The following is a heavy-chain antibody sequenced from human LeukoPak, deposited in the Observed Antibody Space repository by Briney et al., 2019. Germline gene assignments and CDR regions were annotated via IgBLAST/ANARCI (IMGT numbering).Heavy chain of an antibody. CDR3: ARVYYGSGSYYRSDAFDI. CDR2: IIPIFGTA. CDR1: GGTFSSYA. V-gene: IGHV1-69*13. J-gene: IGHJ3*02. D-gene: IGHD3-10*01. Sequence: SVKVSCKASGGTFSSYAISWVRQAPGQGLEWMGGIIPIFGTANYAQKFQGRVTITADESTSTAYMELSSLRSEDTAVYYCARVYYGSGSYYRSDAFDIWGQGTMVTVSS.